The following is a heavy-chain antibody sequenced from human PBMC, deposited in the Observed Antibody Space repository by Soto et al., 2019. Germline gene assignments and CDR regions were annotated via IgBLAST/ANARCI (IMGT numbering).Heavy chain of an antibody. Sequence: EVQLLESGGGLVQPGGSLRLSCAASGFTFSSYAMSWVRQAPGKGLEWVSAISGSGGSTYYADSVKGRFTISRDNSKNTLYLQMNSLRAEDTAVYYCAKPVDEDTAMATGFDYWGQGTLVTVSS. V-gene: IGHV3-23*01. D-gene: IGHD5-18*01. J-gene: IGHJ4*02. CDR2: ISGSGGST. CDR1: GFTFSSYA. CDR3: AKPVDEDTAMATGFDY.